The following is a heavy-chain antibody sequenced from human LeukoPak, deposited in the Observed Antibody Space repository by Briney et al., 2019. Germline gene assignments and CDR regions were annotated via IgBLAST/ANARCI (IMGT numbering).Heavy chain of an antibody. CDR2: IIPILGIA. D-gene: IGHD3-10*01. Sequence: GSSVKVSCKASGGTFSSYAISWVRQAPGQGLEWMGGIIPILGIANYAQKFQGRVTITADKSTSTAYMELSSLRSEDTAVYYYARDPSPEPITMVRGAADYWGQGTLVTVSS. CDR3: ARDPSPEPITMVRGAADY. V-gene: IGHV1-69*04. CDR1: GGTFSSYA. J-gene: IGHJ4*02.